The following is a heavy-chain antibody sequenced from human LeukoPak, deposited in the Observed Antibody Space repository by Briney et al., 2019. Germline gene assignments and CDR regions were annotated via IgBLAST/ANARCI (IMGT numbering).Heavy chain of an antibody. CDR2: IYYSGST. Sequence: PSETLSLTCTVFGGSMSSYYWSWIRQPPGKGLEWIGYIYYSGSTNYNPSLKSRVTISVDTSKNQFSLKLSSVTAADTAVYYCARQKASYDFWSGYSHAFDIWGQGTMVTVSS. D-gene: IGHD3-3*01. CDR1: GGSMSSYY. V-gene: IGHV4-59*01. CDR3: ARQKASYDFWSGYSHAFDI. J-gene: IGHJ3*02.